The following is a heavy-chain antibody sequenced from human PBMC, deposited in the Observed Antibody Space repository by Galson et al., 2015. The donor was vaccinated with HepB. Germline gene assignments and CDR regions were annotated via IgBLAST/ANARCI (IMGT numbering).Heavy chain of an antibody. CDR3: VRESLMTMVTFDL. V-gene: IGHV3-33*01. D-gene: IGHD4/OR15-4a*01. CDR1: GFTFSRHG. Sequence: SLRLSCAASGFTFSRHGIHWVRQAPGKGLECVAMIWHDGSNQLYADSVKGRFTISRDNSKNKLYLQMNSPRAEDTAIYYCVRESLMTMVTFDLWGRGTLVTVSS. J-gene: IGHJ4*02. CDR2: IWHDGSNQ.